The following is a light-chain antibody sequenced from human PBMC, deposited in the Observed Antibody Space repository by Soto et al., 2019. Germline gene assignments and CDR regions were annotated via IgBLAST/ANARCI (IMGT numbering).Light chain of an antibody. CDR3: QQYGRSWT. CDR1: QNIFSNY. Sequence: EIVLTQSPDTVSVSPGERVTLSCRASQNIFSNYLAWYQQKPGQAPRLLIYGASTRATGIADRFSGGGSGTDFTLTISRLEPEDFAVYHCQQYGRSWTFGQGTRVKIK. J-gene: IGKJ1*01. CDR2: GAS. V-gene: IGKV3-20*01.